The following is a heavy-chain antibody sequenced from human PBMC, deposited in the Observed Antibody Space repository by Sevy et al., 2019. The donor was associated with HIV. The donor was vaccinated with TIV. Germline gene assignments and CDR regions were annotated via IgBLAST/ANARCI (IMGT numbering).Heavy chain of an antibody. Sequence: GESLKISCAASGFTFSTYSMNWVRQGPGKGLEWDSSISSSSNYIYHAGSVKGRLTISRDNAKNSVYLQMNSLRAEDTAVYYCTRDQKGQYSSYDGAGYYGMDVWGQGTTVTVSS. J-gene: IGHJ6*02. CDR3: TRDQKGQYSSYDGAGYYGMDV. CDR1: GFTFSTYS. CDR2: ISSSSNYI. V-gene: IGHV3-21*01. D-gene: IGHD5-12*01.